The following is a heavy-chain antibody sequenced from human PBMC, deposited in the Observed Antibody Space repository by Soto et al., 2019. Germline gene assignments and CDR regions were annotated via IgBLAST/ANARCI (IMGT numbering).Heavy chain of an antibody. V-gene: IGHV3-23*01. D-gene: IGHD3-22*01. CDR3: ARVGDSSGYYYYGMDV. Sequence: PGGSLRLSCAASGFTFSSYAMSWVRQAPGKGLEWVSAISGSGGSTYYADSVKGRFTISRDNSKNTLYLQMNSLRAEDTAVYYCARVGDSSGYYYYGMDVWGQGTTVTVSS. CDR1: GFTFSSYA. CDR2: ISGSGGST. J-gene: IGHJ6*02.